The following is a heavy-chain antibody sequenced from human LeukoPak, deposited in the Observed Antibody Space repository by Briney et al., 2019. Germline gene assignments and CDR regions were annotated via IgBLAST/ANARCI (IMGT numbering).Heavy chain of an antibody. CDR1: GFTFSSDR. D-gene: IGHD3-22*01. Sequence: GGSLRLSCAASGFTFSSDRMNWVRQAPGEGLEWGSSISSSSGYIYCADSVKGRFTISRDNAKNSLYMQLNSLRAEDTALYYCARDQGYYDSSGPGDAFDIWGQGTMVTVSS. CDR3: ARDQGYYDSSGPGDAFDI. J-gene: IGHJ3*02. V-gene: IGHV3-21*01. CDR2: ISSSSGYI.